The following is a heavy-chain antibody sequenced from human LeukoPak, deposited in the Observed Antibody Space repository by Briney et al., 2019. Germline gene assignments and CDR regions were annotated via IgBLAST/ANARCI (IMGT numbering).Heavy chain of an antibody. Sequence: SETLSLTCTVSGGSLRGHYWTWLRQPPGQAPDYIGHVFYTESTNYSPSLKGRVIISIDTSKSHFSLKLTSVTAADTAVYYCARAVAVAGTFKFDFWGQGTLVTVSS. D-gene: IGHD6-19*01. J-gene: IGHJ4*02. CDR1: GGSLRGHY. CDR2: VFYTEST. CDR3: ARAVAVAGTFKFDF. V-gene: IGHV4-59*11.